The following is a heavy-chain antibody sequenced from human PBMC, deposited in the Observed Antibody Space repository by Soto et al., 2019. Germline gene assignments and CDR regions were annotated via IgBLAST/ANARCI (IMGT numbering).Heavy chain of an antibody. CDR1: GGSISSGGYY. Sequence: QVQLQESGPGLVKPSQTLSLTCTVSGGSISSGGYYWSWIRQHPGKGLEWIGYIYYSGSTYYNPSLNSRVTISVDTSKNQFSLKLSSVTAADPAVYYCARGPYYYDLMDNWFDPWGQGTLVTVSS. D-gene: IGHD3-22*01. V-gene: IGHV4-31*03. J-gene: IGHJ5*02. CDR3: ARGPYYYDLMDNWFDP. CDR2: IYYSGST.